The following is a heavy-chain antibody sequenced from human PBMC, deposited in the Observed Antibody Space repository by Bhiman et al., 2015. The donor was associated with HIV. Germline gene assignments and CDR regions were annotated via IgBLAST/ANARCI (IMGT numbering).Heavy chain of an antibody. D-gene: IGHD3-16*02. CDR1: GFTFNDAW. CDR2: IKSKSEGGTT. J-gene: IGHJ3*02. CDR3: ATGGNAMYYDYVWGSYRSPDAFDI. V-gene: IGHV3-15*01. Sequence: EVQLLESGGGLVKPGESLRLSCAASGFTFNDAWMTWVRQAPGKGLEWVGRIKSKSEGGTTDYAAPVKGRFTMSRDDSQSTLFLQLSSLKTEDTAVYYCATGGNAMYYDYVWGSYRSPDAFDIWGQGTMVTVSS.